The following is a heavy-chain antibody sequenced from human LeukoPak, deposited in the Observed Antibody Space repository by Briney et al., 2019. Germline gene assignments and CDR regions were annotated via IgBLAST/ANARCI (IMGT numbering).Heavy chain of an antibody. CDR1: GFTFSNYG. CDR2: ISYDGSNK. V-gene: IGHV3-30*03. CDR3: ASGYCGGACQLGGVDM. Sequence: PGGSLRLSCAASGFTFSNYGMHWVRQAPGKGLEWVAVISYDGSNKYYADSVKGRFTISRDNSKNTLYLQMNSLRAEDTAVYYCASGYCGGACQLGGVDMWGQGTMVTVSS. D-gene: IGHD2-21*02. J-gene: IGHJ3*02.